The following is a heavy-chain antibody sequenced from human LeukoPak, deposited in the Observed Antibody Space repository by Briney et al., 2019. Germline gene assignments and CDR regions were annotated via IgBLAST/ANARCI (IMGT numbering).Heavy chain of an antibody. CDR2: IYTSGST. Sequence: SSETLSLTCTVSGGSISSYYWSWIRQPAGKGLEWIGRIYTSGSTNYNPSLKSRVTMSVDTSKNQFSLKLSSVTAADTAVYYCARLHPPGPGRDYYYYYYMDVWGKGTTVTVSS. V-gene: IGHV4-4*07. J-gene: IGHJ6*03. D-gene: IGHD3-10*01. CDR3: ARLHPPGPGRDYYYYYYMDV. CDR1: GGSISSYY.